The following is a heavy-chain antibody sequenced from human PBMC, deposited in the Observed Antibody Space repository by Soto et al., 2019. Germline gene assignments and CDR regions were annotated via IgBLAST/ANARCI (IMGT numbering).Heavy chain of an antibody. CDR3: ARLEGLATISYYFDF. D-gene: IGHD3-9*01. CDR2: IYYRGNA. V-gene: IGHV4-39*01. CDR1: DDSINSDKYY. J-gene: IGHJ4*02. Sequence: QLQLQESGPGLVKPSETLSLTCSVSDDSINSDKYYWGWIRQPPGKGLEWIGSIYYRGNAYHNPSLQTRVPISLDKSRSQFTLKLNSVTAADSAVYFCARLEGLATISYYFDFWGPGALVTVSS.